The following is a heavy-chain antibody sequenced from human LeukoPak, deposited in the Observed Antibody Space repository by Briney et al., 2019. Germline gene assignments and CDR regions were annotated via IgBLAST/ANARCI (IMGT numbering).Heavy chain of an antibody. D-gene: IGHD3-3*01. Sequence: GRSLRLSCAASGFTFSSYGMHWVRQAPGKGLEWVAAISHDGSNKYYADSVKGRFTISRDNSKNTLYLQMNSLRAEDTAVYYCARDPPDYDFWSGYYTAFDIWGQGTMVTVSS. CDR1: GFTFSSYG. J-gene: IGHJ3*02. CDR3: ARDPPDYDFWSGYYTAFDI. V-gene: IGHV3-30*03. CDR2: ISHDGSNK.